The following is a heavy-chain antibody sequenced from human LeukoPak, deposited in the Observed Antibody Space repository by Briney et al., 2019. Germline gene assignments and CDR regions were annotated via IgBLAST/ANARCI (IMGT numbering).Heavy chain of an antibody. Sequence: PGGSLRLSCAASGFTFSSHSMTLVRQAPGKGLGWVSSITTSGGNTYYAESVKGRFTISKDNSKNTLSLQMSSLRVEDTAVYYCAIDLPGVVWFGKWGQGTLVSVSS. CDR3: AIDLPGVVWFGK. CDR1: GFTFSSHS. V-gene: IGHV3-23*01. CDR2: ITTSGGNT. J-gene: IGHJ4*02. D-gene: IGHD3-10*01.